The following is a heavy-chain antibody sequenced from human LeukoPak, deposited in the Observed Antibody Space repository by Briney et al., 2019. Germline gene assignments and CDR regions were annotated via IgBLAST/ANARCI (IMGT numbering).Heavy chain of an antibody. V-gene: IGHV1-2*02. CDR2: INPNSGGT. J-gene: IGHJ4*02. D-gene: IGHD6-6*01. CDR3: ARAIAADLPGFDY. Sequence: ASVKVSCKASGYTFTGYYMHWVRQAPGQGLEWMGWINPNSGGTNYAQKFQGRVTMTRDTSISTAYMELSRLRSDDTAVYYCARAIAADLPGFDYWGQGTLVTVSS. CDR1: GYTFTGYY.